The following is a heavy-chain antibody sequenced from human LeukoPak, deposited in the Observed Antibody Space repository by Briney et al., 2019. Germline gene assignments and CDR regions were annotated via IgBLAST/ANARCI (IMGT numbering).Heavy chain of an antibody. CDR1: GFTFSSCA. Sequence: PGGSLRLSCAASGFTFSSCAMSWVRQAPGKGLEWVSAISGSGGSTYYADSVKGRFTISRDNSKNTLCLQMNSLRAEDTAVYYCAKVGFGELPQERIDYWGQGTLVTVSS. CDR2: ISGSGGST. D-gene: IGHD3-10*01. CDR3: AKVGFGELPQERIDY. J-gene: IGHJ4*02. V-gene: IGHV3-23*01.